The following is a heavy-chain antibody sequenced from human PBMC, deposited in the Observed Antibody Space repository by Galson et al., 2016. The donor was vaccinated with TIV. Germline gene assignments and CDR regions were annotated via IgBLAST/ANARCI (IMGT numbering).Heavy chain of an antibody. J-gene: IGHJ4*02. D-gene: IGHD1-26*01. Sequence: QSGAEVKKPGESLKISCKGSGYTFPTYWIAWVRQMPEKGLEWMGIIYPDDSDTRYSPSFQGQVTISADKSISTAYLQWRSLKACDTGIYYCARITYANGGSYSLDYWGQGTLVTVSS. CDR2: IYPDDSDT. CDR3: ARITYANGGSYSLDY. CDR1: GYTFPTYW. V-gene: IGHV5-51*01.